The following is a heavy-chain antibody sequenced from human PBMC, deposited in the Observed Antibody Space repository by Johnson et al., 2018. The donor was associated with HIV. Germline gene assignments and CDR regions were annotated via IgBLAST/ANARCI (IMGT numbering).Heavy chain of an antibody. CDR3: ARAYPLGVTLFSAFDI. V-gene: IGHV3-11*01. J-gene: IGHJ3*02. CDR2: ISSSGST. CDR1: GFTFSDYY. Sequence: QVQLVESGGGLVKPGRSLRLSCAASGFTFSDYYMSWIRQAPGKGLEWVSYISSSGSTGYADSVKGRFTISRDNAKNSLTLQMNSLRAADTALYFCARAYPLGVTLFSAFDIWGQGTMVTVSS. D-gene: IGHD1-26*01.